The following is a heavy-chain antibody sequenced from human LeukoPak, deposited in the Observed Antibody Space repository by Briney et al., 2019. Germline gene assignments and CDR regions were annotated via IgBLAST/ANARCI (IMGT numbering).Heavy chain of an antibody. J-gene: IGHJ5*02. D-gene: IGHD3-10*01. CDR1: GITLSTYA. CDR3: AKSGGFGELFGWFDP. V-gene: IGHV3-23*01. Sequence: GGSLRLSCAASGITLSTYAMTWVRQAPGKGLEWVSAISAGGTTYYSDSVKGRFTISRDNSKNTLYLQMNSLRAEDTAVYYCAKSGGFGELFGWFDPWGQGTLVTVSS. CDR2: ISAGGTT.